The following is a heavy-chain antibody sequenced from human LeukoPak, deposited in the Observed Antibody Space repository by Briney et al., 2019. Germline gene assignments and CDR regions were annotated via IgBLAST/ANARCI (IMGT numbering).Heavy chain of an antibody. CDR2: INPNSGGT. D-gene: IGHD4-17*01. J-gene: IGHJ5*02. CDR3: ARDYSQGTVTTPKQPFDP. CDR1: GYTFTGYY. Sequence: ASVKVSCKASGYTFTGYYMHWVRQAPGQGLEWMGWINPNSGGTNYAQKFQGRVTMTRDTSISTAYMELSRLRSDDTAVYYCARDYSQGTVTTPKQPFDPWGQGTLVTVSS. V-gene: IGHV1-2*02.